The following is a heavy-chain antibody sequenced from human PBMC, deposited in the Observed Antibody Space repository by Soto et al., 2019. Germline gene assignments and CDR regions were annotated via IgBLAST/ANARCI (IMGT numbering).Heavy chain of an antibody. V-gene: IGHV3-30*18. CDR3: AKEGTQPTYSSSWYGPVGYSSSWYDY. Sequence: GGSLRLSCAASGFTFSSYGMHWVRQAPGKGLEWVAVISYDGSNKYYADSVKGRFTISRDNSKNTLYLQMNSLRAEDTAVYYCAKEGTQPTYSSSWYGPVGYSSSWYDYWGQGTLVTVSS. J-gene: IGHJ4*02. CDR1: GFTFSSYG. D-gene: IGHD6-13*01. CDR2: ISYDGSNK.